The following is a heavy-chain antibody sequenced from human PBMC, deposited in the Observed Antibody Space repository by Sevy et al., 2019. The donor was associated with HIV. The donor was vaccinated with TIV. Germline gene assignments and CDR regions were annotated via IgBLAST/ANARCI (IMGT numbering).Heavy chain of an antibody. J-gene: IGHJ5*02. D-gene: IGHD3-10*01. V-gene: IGHV1-3*01. CDR1: GYTFTTYA. CDR3: SRDYSGSGSYYISNWFDP. CDR2: INAGNGNT. Sequence: ASVKVSCKTSGYTFTTYAIHWVRQAPGQRLEWMGWINAGNGNTKYSQNFQGRVTITRDTSESTAYMELSSLRVEDTAVYYCSRDYSGSGSYYISNWFDPWGQGTLVTVSS.